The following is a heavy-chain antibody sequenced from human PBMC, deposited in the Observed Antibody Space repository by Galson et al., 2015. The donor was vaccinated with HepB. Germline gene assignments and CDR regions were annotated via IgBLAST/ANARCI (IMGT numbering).Heavy chain of an antibody. V-gene: IGHV3-23*01. CDR1: GFTFSSYA. D-gene: IGHD1-26*01. CDR3: AARGWELPFDY. Sequence: SLRLSCEASGFTFSSYAMSWVRQAPGKGLEWVSAISGSCGSTYYADSVKGRFTISRDNSKNTLYLQMNSLRAEDTAVYYCAARGWELPFDYWGQGTLVTVSS. CDR2: ISGSCGST. J-gene: IGHJ4*02.